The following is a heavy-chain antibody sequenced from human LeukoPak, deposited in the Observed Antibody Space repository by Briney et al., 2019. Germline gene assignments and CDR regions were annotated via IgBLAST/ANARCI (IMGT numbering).Heavy chain of an antibody. CDR2: ISSSSTTI. Sequence: PGGSLRLSCAASGFTFSSCSMNWVRQAPGKGLDWVSYISSSSTTIYYADSVKGRFTISRDNDKNSLYLQMNSLRAEDTAVYYCARDLSDYGATRFVLWGQGTRVTVPS. CDR3: ARDLSDYGATRFVL. D-gene: IGHD4/OR15-4a*01. CDR1: GFTFSSCS. J-gene: IGHJ4*02. V-gene: IGHV3-48*01.